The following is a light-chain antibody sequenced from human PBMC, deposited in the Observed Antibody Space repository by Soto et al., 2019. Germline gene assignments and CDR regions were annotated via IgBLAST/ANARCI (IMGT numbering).Light chain of an antibody. CDR2: EVV. Sequence: QSVLTQPASVSGSPGQAITISCTATSSDIVGEDYASGYQRHPGKALELMIYEVVNRPSLVSNRFSGSKSGNTASLTISGLQAEDEADYYFCSFASSSTYVFGSGTKGIVL. CDR1: SSDIVGEDY. J-gene: IGLJ1*01. CDR3: CSFASSSTYV. V-gene: IGLV2-14*01.